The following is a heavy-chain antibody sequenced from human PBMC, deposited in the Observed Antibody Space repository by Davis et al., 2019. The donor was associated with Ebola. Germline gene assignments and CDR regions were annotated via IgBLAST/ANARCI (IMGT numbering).Heavy chain of an antibody. CDR1: GFTFSSYA. D-gene: IGHD5-18*01. Sequence: PGGSLRLSCAASGFTFSSYAMSWVRQAPGKGLEWVSVISHNAGTTYYADSVKGRFTISRDNSKNTLYLQMNSLRAEDTAVYYCAKDSSRGYSYGRGDYRGQGTLVTVSS. J-gene: IGHJ4*02. CDR2: ISHNAGTT. CDR3: AKDSSRGYSYGRGDY. V-gene: IGHV3-23*01.